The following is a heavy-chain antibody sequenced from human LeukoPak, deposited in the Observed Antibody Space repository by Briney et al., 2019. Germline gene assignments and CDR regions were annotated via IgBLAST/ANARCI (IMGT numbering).Heavy chain of an antibody. J-gene: IGHJ4*02. D-gene: IGHD6-19*01. V-gene: IGHV1-24*01. CDR2: FDPEDGET. CDR1: GYTLTELS. CDR3: ATDRSYSSGWYGYFDY. Sequence: GASVKVSCKVSGYTLTELSMHWVRQAPGKGLEWMGGFDPEDGETIYAQKFQGRVTTTEDTSTDTAYMELSSLRSEDTAVYYCATDRSYSSGWYGYFDYWGQGTLVTVSS.